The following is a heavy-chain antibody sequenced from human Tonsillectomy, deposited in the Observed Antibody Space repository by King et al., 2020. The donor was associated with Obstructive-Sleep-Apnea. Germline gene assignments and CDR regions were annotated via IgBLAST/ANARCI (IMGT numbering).Heavy chain of an antibody. D-gene: IGHD6-19*01. CDR1: GEAFNGYY. CDR3: AGGSLGIAVSEYFRH. V-gene: IGHV4-34*01. Sequence: VQLQQWGAGLVKPSETLSLTCDVSGEAFNGYYWTWIRHAPGKGLEWIGEISETGRTNYNPAFKRRVTMAIIKSKNQFSLRLNSMSAADTAVYYCAGGSLGIAVSEYFRHWGQGTQVTVS. J-gene: IGHJ1*01. CDR2: ISETGRT.